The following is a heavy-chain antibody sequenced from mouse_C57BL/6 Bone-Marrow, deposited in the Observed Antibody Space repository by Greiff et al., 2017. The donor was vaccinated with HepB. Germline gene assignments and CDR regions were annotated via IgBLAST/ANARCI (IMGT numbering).Heavy chain of an antibody. CDR2: IDPSDSYT. J-gene: IGHJ3*01. CDR1: GYTFTSYW. V-gene: IGHV1-59*01. CDR3: ARRGAQATGAWFAY. D-gene: IGHD3-2*02. Sequence: QVQLQQPGAELVRPGPSVKLSCKASGYTFTSYWMHWVKQRPGQGLEWIGVIDPSDSYTNYNQKFKGKATLTVDTSSSTAYMQLSSLTSEDSAVYYCARRGAQATGAWFAYWGQGTLVTVSA.